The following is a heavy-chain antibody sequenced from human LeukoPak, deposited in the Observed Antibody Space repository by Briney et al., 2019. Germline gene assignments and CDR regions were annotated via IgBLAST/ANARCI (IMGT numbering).Heavy chain of an antibody. CDR3: ARGPYSGSYYFDY. J-gene: IGHJ4*02. D-gene: IGHD1-26*01. Sequence: GASVKVSCKACGYTFTSYGISWVRQAPGQGLEWMGWMNPNSGNTGYAQKFQGRVTMTRNTSISTAYMELSSLRSEDTAVYYCARGPYSGSYYFDYWGQGSLVTVSS. CDR2: MNPNSGNT. V-gene: IGHV1-8*02. CDR1: GYTFTSYG.